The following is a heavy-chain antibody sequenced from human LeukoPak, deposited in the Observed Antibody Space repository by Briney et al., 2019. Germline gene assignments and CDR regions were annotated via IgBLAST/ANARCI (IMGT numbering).Heavy chain of an antibody. V-gene: IGHV3-53*01. CDR2: IYSGGST. Sequence: GGSLRLSCAASGFTVSSSCMSWVRQAPGKGLEWVSVIYSGGSTYYADSVKGRFTISRDNSMNTLYLQMNSLRADDTAVYYCARDSLVFGTYWGQGTQVTVSS. CDR3: ARDSLVFGTY. CDR1: GFTVSSSC. J-gene: IGHJ4*02. D-gene: IGHD3-16*01.